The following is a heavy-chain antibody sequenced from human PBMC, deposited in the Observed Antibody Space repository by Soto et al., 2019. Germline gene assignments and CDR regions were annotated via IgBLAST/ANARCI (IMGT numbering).Heavy chain of an antibody. CDR2: ISSSSSTI. Sequence: GGSLRLSCAASGFTFSSYSMNWVRQAPGKGLEWVSYISSSSSTIHYADSVKGRFTISRDNAKNSLYLQMNSLRDEDTAVYYCARDGVPRYSSSWYSVDYWGQGTLVTVSS. CDR3: ARDGVPRYSSSWYSVDY. D-gene: IGHD6-13*01. V-gene: IGHV3-48*02. J-gene: IGHJ4*02. CDR1: GFTFSSYS.